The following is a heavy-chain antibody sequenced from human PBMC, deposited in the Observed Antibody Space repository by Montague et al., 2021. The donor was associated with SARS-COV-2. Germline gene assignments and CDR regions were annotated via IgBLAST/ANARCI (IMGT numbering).Heavy chain of an antibody. CDR3: AREDRWNWFDP. CDR2: IYYRGNT. D-gene: IGHD5-24*01. CDR1: VGSNTSSY. Sequence: SETLSLTCTGSVGSNTSSYWNWIRQTPGKEREWFGYIYYRGNTDYNPSLETRVTLSVDPSKNQFSLKLSSVTAADTAVYYCAREDRWNWFDPWGQGTLVIVSS. V-gene: IGHV4-59*01. J-gene: IGHJ5*02.